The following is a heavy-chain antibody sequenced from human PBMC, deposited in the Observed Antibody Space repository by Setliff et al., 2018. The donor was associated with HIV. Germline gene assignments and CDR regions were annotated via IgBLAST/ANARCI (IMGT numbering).Heavy chain of an antibody. CDR3: ARQNRGGRTVMTRGAFDS. V-gene: IGHV4-59*08. CDR1: GDSTGSYY. Sequence: SETLSLTCTVSGDSTGSYYWSWIRQAPGKGLEWIGHIHYSGSTNYNPSLKSRVTMSVDTSKNQPSLEVSSVTATDTAVYYCARQNRGGRTVMTRGAFDSWGQGTRVTVSS. D-gene: IGHD3-16*01. CDR2: IHYSGST. J-gene: IGHJ4*02.